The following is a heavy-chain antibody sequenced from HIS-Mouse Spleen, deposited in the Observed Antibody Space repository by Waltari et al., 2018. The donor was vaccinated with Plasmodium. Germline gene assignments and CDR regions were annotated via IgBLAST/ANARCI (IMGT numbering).Heavy chain of an antibody. CDR2: ISSSSSTI. D-gene: IGHD1-26*01. V-gene: IGHV3-48*01. CDR3: ARVNSGSYYWFDP. CDR1: GFTFSSYS. J-gene: IGHJ5*02. Sequence: EVQLVESGGGLVQLGGSLSLPCAASGFTFSSYSMNWVSQAPGKGLEWVSYISSSSSTIYYADSVKGRFTISRDNAKNSLYLQMNSLRAEDTAVYYCARVNSGSYYWFDPWGQGTLVTVSS.